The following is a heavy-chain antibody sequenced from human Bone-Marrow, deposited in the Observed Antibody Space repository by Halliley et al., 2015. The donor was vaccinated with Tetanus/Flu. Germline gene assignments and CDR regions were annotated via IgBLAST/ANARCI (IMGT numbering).Heavy chain of an antibody. Sequence: WVGFIFLPGSTFNRPSLESRLTISLDTAKNPFPLNLTSVTAADTAVYYCARGTPDYGDNPDFDYWGQGTLVAVSS. V-gene: IGHV4-31*02. J-gene: IGHJ4*02. D-gene: IGHD4-17*01. CDR2: IFLPGST. CDR3: ARGTPDYGDNPDFDY.